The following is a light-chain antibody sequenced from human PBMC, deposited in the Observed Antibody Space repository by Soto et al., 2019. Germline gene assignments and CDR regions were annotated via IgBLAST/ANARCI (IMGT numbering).Light chain of an antibody. J-gene: IGKJ3*01. CDR3: QQYNNWPRV. Sequence: EIVMTQSPATLSVSPGERATLSCRASQSVSSNLAWYQQKPGQAPRLLIYGASTRATGIPARFSGSGSGTDITLTISSLQSEDFAVYYCQQYNNWPRVFGPGTKVDIK. CDR2: GAS. CDR1: QSVSSN. V-gene: IGKV3-15*01.